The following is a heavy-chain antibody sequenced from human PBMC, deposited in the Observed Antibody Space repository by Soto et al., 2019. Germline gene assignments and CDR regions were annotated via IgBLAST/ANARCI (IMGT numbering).Heavy chain of an antibody. V-gene: IGHV4-59*01. D-gene: IGHD2-15*01. CDR2: INYSGST. CDR3: ARVGTDGYCSGGSCWGAFDI. J-gene: IGHJ3*02. CDR1: GGPIGSYF. Sequence: LETLSLTCTVSGGPIGSYFWSWIRQPPGNGLEWIGYINYSGSTKYNPSLKSRVTISVDTSKNQFSLKLSSVTAADTAFYYCARVGTDGYCSGGSCWGAFDIWGRGTMVTVSS.